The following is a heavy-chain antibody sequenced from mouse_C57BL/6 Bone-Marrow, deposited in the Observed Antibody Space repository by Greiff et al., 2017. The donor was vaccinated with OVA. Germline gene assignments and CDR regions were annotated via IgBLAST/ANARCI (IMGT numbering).Heavy chain of an antibody. Sequence: VQLQQSGAELVKPGASVKLSCTASGFNIKDYYMHWVKQRTEQGLEWIGRIDPEDGATKYAPKFQGKATITADTASNTAYLQLSSLTSEDTAVYYCARSYYGSSYGGYFDVWGTGTTVTVSS. D-gene: IGHD1-1*01. CDR3: ARSYYGSSYGGYFDV. J-gene: IGHJ1*03. CDR1: GFNIKDYY. V-gene: IGHV14-2*01. CDR2: IDPEDGAT.